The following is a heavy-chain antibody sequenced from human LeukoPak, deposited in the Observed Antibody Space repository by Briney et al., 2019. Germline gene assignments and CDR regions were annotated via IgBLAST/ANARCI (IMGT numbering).Heavy chain of an antibody. CDR1: GFTVTTLA. J-gene: IGHJ4*02. CDR2: ICESDGRT. CDR3: AKGPTDSCWEKLHD. V-gene: IGHV3-23*01. Sequence: PGGSLRLSCAAPGFTVTTLAMTWVRQAPGKGLEWVSGICESDGRTYYADSVKGRFTISRDESKNTLYLQMNSLRAEDTAVYYCAKGPTDSCWEKLHDWGQGTLVTVSS. D-gene: IGHD1-26*01.